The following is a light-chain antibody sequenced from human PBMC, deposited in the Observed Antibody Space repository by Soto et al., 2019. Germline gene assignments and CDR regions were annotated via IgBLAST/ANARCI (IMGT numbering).Light chain of an antibody. V-gene: IGLV4-69*01. CDR2: LNSDGSH. CDR3: QTWGTGVV. CDR1: SGHSSYA. Sequence: QLVLTQSPSASASLGASVKLTCTLSSGHSSYAIAWHQQQPEKGPRYLMKLNSDGSHSKGDGIPDRFSGSSSGAERYLTISGLQSEDEAYYYCQTWGTGVVFGGGTKVTVL. J-gene: IGLJ2*01.